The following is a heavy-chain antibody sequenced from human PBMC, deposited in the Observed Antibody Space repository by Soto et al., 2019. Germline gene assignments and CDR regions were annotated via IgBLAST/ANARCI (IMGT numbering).Heavy chain of an antibody. CDR2: ISAYNGNT. CDR1: GYTFTSYC. Sequence: GASVKVSCKASGYTFTSYCISWVLQAPGQGLEWMGWISAYNGNTNYAQKLQGRVTMTTDTSTSTAYMELRSLRSDDTAVYYCARDHGIVGATTDYFDYWGQGTLVTVSS. V-gene: IGHV1-18*01. D-gene: IGHD1-26*01. CDR3: ARDHGIVGATTDYFDY. J-gene: IGHJ4*02.